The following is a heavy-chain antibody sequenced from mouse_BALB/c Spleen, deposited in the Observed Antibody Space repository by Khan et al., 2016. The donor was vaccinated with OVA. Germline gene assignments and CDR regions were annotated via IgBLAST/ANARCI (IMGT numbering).Heavy chain of an antibody. CDR1: GFTFSSYA. CDR3: ARGRSTTASWFTY. J-gene: IGHJ3*01. CDR2: ISSGGST. V-gene: IGHV5-6-5*01. Sequence: EVELVESGAGLVKPGGSLKLSCAASGFTFSSYAMSWVRQTPEKRLEWVASISSGGSTYYPDRVKGRFTISRDNARNILYLQMRSLRSYGTALYYCARGRSTTASWFTYGGQGTLVTGSA. D-gene: IGHD1-2*01.